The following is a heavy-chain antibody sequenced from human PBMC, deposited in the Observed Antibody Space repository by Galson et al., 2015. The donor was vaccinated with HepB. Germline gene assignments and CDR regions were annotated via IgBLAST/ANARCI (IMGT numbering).Heavy chain of an antibody. Sequence: SLRLSCAASGFTFSSYAMSWVRQAPGKGLEWVSAISGSGGSTYYADSVKGRFTISRDNSKNTLYLQMNSLRAEDTAVYYCARDMYWDQYYYDSSGETFSWGQGTLVTVSS. CDR1: GFTFSSYA. CDR3: ARDMYWDQYYYDSSGETFS. J-gene: IGHJ4*02. CDR2: ISGSGGST. V-gene: IGHV3-23*01. D-gene: IGHD3-22*01.